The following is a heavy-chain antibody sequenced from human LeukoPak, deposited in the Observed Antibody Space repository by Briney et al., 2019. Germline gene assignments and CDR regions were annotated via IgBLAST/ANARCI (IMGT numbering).Heavy chain of an antibody. CDR2: IYPGDSDT. V-gene: IGHV5-51*01. J-gene: IGHJ6*01. CDR3: ARQTKPYYYYYGMDV. CDR1: GYSFTSYW. Sequence: GESLKISCKGSGYSFTSYWNGWVRQMPGKGLEWMGIIYPGDSDTRYSPSFQGQVTISADKSISTAYLQWSSLKASDTAMYYCARQTKPYYYYYGMDVWGKGPRSPSPQ. D-gene: IGHD1-14*01.